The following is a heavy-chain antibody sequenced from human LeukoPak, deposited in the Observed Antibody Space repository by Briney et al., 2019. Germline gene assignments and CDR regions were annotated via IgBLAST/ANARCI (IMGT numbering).Heavy chain of an antibody. V-gene: IGHV4-38-2*02. CDR1: GYSIISDYF. D-gene: IGHD5-24*01. Sequence: SETLSLTCTVSGYSIISDYFWGWIRQPPGKGLEWIGTIYHSGSTYYSPSLKSRVTVSVDTSKNEFSLKLSSVTAADTAVYYCARGYGYNSEYWGQGIVVTVSP. CDR3: ARGYGYNSEY. CDR2: IYHSGST. J-gene: IGHJ4*02.